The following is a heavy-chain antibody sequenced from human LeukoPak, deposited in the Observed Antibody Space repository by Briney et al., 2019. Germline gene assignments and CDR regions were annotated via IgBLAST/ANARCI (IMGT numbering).Heavy chain of an antibody. CDR3: TRWQVSSSWSGPD. D-gene: IGHD6-13*01. CDR2: IIPILGIA. CDR1: GGTFSSYA. J-gene: IGHJ4*02. V-gene: IGHV1-69*04. Sequence: PGASVKVSCKASGGTFSSYAISWVRQAPGQGLEWMGRIIPILGIANYAQKFQGRVTITAGKSTSTAYMELSSLRSEDTAVYYCTRWQVSSSWSGPDWGQGTLVTVSS.